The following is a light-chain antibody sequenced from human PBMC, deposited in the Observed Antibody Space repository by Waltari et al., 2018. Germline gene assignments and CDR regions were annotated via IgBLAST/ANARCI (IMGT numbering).Light chain of an antibody. CDR3: TSYAGSHNWV. Sequence: QSALTQPPSASGSPGQSVTNSCTGTSSDVGGYNYVSWYQHHPGKAPKLMISEVNKRPSGVPDRFSGSKSGNTASLTVSGLQADDEADYYCTSYAGSHNWVFGGGTKLTVL. CDR1: SSDVGGYNY. CDR2: EVN. V-gene: IGLV2-8*01. J-gene: IGLJ2*01.